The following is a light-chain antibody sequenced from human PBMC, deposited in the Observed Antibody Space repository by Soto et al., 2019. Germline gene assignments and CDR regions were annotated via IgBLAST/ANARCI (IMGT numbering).Light chain of an antibody. V-gene: IGKV3D-20*02. CDR1: QSVSSSS. J-gene: IGKJ5*01. CDR3: QQRSNWPPIT. Sequence: EIVLTRSPGTLSLYPGERATISCRAIQSVSSSSLAWYQQKPGQAPRRLIYGASNRATGIPARFSGSGSGTDFTLTISSLEPEDFAVYYCQQRSNWPPITFGQGTRLEIK. CDR2: GAS.